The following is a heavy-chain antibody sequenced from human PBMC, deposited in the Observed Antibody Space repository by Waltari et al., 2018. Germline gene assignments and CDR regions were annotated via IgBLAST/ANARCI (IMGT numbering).Heavy chain of an antibody. Sequence: QVQLQQWGAGLLKPSETLSLTCGVYGGSLSGSYWTWIRQPPGKGLEWIGEINHSGPTHYNPARGGRPTIAVDTAKKQFSVRLSTGTAADTAVYDCAIGVLCSGGSCYSGEIDVWGQGTTVTVSS. CDR1: GGSLSGSY. V-gene: IGHV4-34*01. CDR3: AIGVLCSGGSCYSGEIDV. CDR2: INHSGPT. D-gene: IGHD2-15*01. J-gene: IGHJ6*02.